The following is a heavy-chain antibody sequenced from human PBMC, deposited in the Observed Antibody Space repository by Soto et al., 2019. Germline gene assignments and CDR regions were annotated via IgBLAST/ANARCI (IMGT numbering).Heavy chain of an antibody. CDR3: ARKGRVTVTTDYYYYMDV. D-gene: IGHD4-4*01. V-gene: IGHV1-3*01. CDR2: INAGNGNT. Sequence: ASVKVSCKASGYTFTSYAMHWVRQAPGQRLEWMGWINAGNGNTKYSQKFQGRVTITRDTSASTAYMELSSLRSEDTAVYYCARKGRVTVTTDYYYYMDVWGKGTTVTV. J-gene: IGHJ6*03. CDR1: GYTFTSYA.